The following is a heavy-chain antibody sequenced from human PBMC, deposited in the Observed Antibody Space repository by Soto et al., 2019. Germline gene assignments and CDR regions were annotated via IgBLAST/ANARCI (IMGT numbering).Heavy chain of an antibody. V-gene: IGHV4-34*01. J-gene: IGHJ5*02. Sequence: QVQLQQWGAGLLKPSETLSLTCAVYGGSFSGYYWSWIRQPPGKGLEWIGEINHSGSTNYNPSLKSRFTISVDTSKNQFSLKLSSVTAADTAVYYCARAIRPFGDDEFWFDPWGQGTLVTVSS. CDR1: GGSFSGYY. CDR2: INHSGST. CDR3: ARAIRPFGDDEFWFDP. D-gene: IGHD4-17*01.